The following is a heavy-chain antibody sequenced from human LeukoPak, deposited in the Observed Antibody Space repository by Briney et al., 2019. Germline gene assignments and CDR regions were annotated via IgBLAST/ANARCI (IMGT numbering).Heavy chain of an antibody. V-gene: IGHV4-39*07. Sequence: SVTLSLTCTVSGGSISSSSYYWGWIRQPPGKGLEWIGSIYYSGSTYYNPSLKSRVTISVDTSKNQFSLKLSSVTAADTAVYYCARDPRLLIAWVTGGFDYWGQGTLVTVSS. CDR2: IYYSGST. J-gene: IGHJ4*02. CDR1: GGSISSSSYY. D-gene: IGHD4-23*01. CDR3: ARDPRLLIAWVTGGFDY.